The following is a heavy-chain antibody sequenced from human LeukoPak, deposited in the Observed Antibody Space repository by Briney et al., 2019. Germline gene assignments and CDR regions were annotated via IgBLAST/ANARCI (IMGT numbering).Heavy chain of an antibody. V-gene: IGHV3-23*01. D-gene: IGHD6-19*01. Sequence: GGSLRLSCAASGFTFSSYAMSWVRQAPGKGLEWVSAISGGGSSSFYADSVKGRFTISRDNSKNTLYLQMNSLRAEDTAVYYCAKAEVAVAAVDYWGQGTPVTVSS. CDR2: ISGGGSSS. J-gene: IGHJ4*02. CDR3: AKAEVAVAAVDY. CDR1: GFTFSSYA.